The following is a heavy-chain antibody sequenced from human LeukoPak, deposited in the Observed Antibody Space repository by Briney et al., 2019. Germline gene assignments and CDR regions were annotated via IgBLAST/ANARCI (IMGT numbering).Heavy chain of an antibody. CDR3: ARARGGYDFDY. Sequence: QPGRSLRLSCAASGFTFSSSGMHWVRQAPGKGLEWVAVISYDGSNKYYADSVKGRFTFSRDNSKNTLYLQMNSLRAEDTAVYYCARARGGYDFDYWGQGTLVTVSS. D-gene: IGHD5-12*01. V-gene: IGHV3-30*03. J-gene: IGHJ4*02. CDR2: ISYDGSNK. CDR1: GFTFSSSG.